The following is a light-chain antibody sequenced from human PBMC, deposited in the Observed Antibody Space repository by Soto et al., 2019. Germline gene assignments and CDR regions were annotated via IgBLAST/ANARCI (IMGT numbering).Light chain of an antibody. J-gene: IGKJ1*01. CDR1: PAIASF. CDR2: GAS. Sequence: IQLTQSPSSLSDSVGDRVTITRRASPAIASFLAWYQQKPGTAPKLLIYGASTLQSGVPSRFSGSRSGTDYTLTIASLQPEDFATYYCQQLNGSPWTFGQGTKVDIK. CDR3: QQLNGSPWT. V-gene: IGKV1-9*01.